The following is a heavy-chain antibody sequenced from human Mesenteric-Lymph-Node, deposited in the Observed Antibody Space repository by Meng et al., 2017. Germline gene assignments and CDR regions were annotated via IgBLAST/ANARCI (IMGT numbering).Heavy chain of an antibody. CDR2: INTDGSTT. CDR1: GFTFDDYT. CDR3: VGMTVG. D-gene: IGHD3-22*01. J-gene: IGHJ4*02. V-gene: IGHV3-74*03. Sequence: GESLKISCAASGFTFDDYTMHWVRQAPGKGLVWVSRINTDGSTTTYADSVKGRFTISRDNAKNTVFLQMNSLRAEDTAVYYCVGMTVGWGQGTLVTVSS.